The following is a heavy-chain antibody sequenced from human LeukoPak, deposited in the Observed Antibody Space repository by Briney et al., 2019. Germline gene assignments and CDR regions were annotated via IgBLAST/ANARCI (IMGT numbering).Heavy chain of an antibody. CDR2: ICYSGST. D-gene: IGHD3-10*01. Sequence: SQTLSLTCTVSGGSISSGGYYWRWIRQPPGKGLEWIGYICYSGSTYYNPSLKSRVTISVNTSKTHFSLKMSSVTAADTAVYYCARANYYGSGSRLLFDYWGQGTLVTVSS. J-gene: IGHJ4*02. CDR1: GGSISSGGYY. CDR3: ARANYYGSGSRLLFDY. V-gene: IGHV4-30-4*01.